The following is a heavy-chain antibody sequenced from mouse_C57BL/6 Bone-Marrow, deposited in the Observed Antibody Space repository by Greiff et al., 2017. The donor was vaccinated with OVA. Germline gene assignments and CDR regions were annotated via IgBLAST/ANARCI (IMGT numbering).Heavy chain of an antibody. J-gene: IGHJ1*03. CDR2: ISSGSSTI. V-gene: IGHV5-17*01. CDR1: GFTFSDYG. Sequence: EVKLVESGGGLVKPGGSLKLSCAASGFTFSDYGMHWVRQAPEKGLEWVAYISSGSSTIYYADTVKGRFTLSRDNAKNTLFLQMTSLRSEDTAMYYGARVGWLRRYWYFDVWGTGTTVTVTS. CDR3: ARVGWLRRYWYFDV. D-gene: IGHD2-2*01.